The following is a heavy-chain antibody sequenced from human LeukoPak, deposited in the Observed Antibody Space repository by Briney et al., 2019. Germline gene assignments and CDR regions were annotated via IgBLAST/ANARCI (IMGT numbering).Heavy chain of an antibody. V-gene: IGHV3-15*07. D-gene: IGHD1-1*01. J-gene: IGHJ6*02. CDR3: TTEGDDNASEYYYGMDV. CDR1: GFTFSNAW. CDR2: IKSKTDGGTT. Sequence: PGGSLRLSCAASGFTFSNAWMNWVRQAPGKGLEWVGRIKSKTDGGTTDYAAPVKGRFTISRDDSKNTLYLQMNSLKTEDTAVYYCTTEGDDNASEYYYGMDVWGQGTTVTVSS.